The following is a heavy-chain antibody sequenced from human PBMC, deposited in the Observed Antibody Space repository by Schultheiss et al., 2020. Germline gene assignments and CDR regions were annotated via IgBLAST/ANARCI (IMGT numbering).Heavy chain of an antibody. D-gene: IGHD5-18*01. CDR3: ARAPCRYSYGSCLRAYYYYYMDV. V-gene: IGHV3-21*04. J-gene: IGHJ6*03. CDR1: GFTVSSNY. Sequence: GGSLRLSCAASGFTVSSNYMSWVRQAPGKGLEWVSSIDSSSNYIYYTASVKGRFTISRENAKNSLYLQMNSLRAEDTAVYYCARAPCRYSYGSCLRAYYYYYMDVWGKGTTVTVSS. CDR2: IDSSSNYI.